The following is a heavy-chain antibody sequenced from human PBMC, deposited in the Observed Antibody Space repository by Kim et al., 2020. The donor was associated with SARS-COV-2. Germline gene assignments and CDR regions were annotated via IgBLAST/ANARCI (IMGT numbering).Heavy chain of an antibody. J-gene: IGHJ4*02. CDR3: ASITGYSGYLFFDY. CDR1: GGTFSSYT. V-gene: IGHV1-69*02. CDR2: IIPILGIA. D-gene: IGHD5-12*01. Sequence: SVKVSCKASGGTFSSYTISWVRQAPGQGLEWMGRIIPILGIANYAQKFQGRVTITADKSTSTAYMELSSLRSEDTAVYYCASITGYSGYLFFDYWGQGTLVTVSS.